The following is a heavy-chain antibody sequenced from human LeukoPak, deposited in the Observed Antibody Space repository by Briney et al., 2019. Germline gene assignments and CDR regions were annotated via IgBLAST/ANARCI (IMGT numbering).Heavy chain of an antibody. D-gene: IGHD3-22*01. CDR1: GFTFSSYW. Sequence: GGSLRLSCAASGFTFSSYWMHWVRQAPGKGLVWVSRINSDGSSTSYADSVKGRFIISRDNAKNTLYLQMNSLRAEDTAVYYCARVSHSSGSLWYWGQGTLVTVSS. CDR3: ARVSHSSGSLWY. J-gene: IGHJ4*02. V-gene: IGHV3-74*01. CDR2: INSDGSST.